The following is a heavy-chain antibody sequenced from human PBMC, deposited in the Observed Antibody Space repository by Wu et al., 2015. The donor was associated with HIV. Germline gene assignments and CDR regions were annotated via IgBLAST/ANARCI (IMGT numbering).Heavy chain of an antibody. CDR1: GGTFSSYT. Sequence: QVQLAQSGAEVKKPGSSVRVSCKASGGTFSSYTFNWVRQAPGQGLEWMGGIIPISGTTDYAQKFQGRITITADESTRTTYMELSSLRYEDTAVYYCARVREGMTWGMDVWGQGP. D-gene: IGHD1-20*01. V-gene: IGHV1-69*12. CDR3: ARVREGMTWGMDV. CDR2: IIPISGTT. J-gene: IGHJ6*02.